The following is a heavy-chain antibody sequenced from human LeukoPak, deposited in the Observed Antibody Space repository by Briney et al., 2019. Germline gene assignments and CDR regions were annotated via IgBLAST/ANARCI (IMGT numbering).Heavy chain of an antibody. CDR2: IYYSGST. J-gene: IGHJ4*02. CDR1: GGSISSGGYY. CDR3: ARERGVGEEAILLWFGELSGYFDY. D-gene: IGHD3-10*01. Sequence: SETLSLTCTVSGGSISSGGYYWSWIRQHPGKGLEWIGYIYYSGSTYYNPSLKSRVTISVDTSKNQFSLKLSSVTAADTAVYYCARERGVGEEAILLWFGELSGYFDYWGQGTLVTVPS. V-gene: IGHV4-31*03.